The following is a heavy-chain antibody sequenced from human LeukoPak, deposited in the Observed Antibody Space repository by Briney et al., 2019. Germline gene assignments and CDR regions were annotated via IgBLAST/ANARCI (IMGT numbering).Heavy chain of an antibody. CDR3: AKDRASKDIVVMVPATGEFDY. D-gene: IGHD2-15*01. CDR1: GFTFSSYA. CDR2: ISGSGGGT. V-gene: IGHV3-23*01. Sequence: GGSLRLSCAAYGFTFSSYAMSWVRQAPGKGLEWVSGISGSGGGTYYADSVKGRFTISRDNSKNTLYLQMNSLRAEDTAVYYCAKDRASKDIVVMVPATGEFDYWGQGTLVTVSS. J-gene: IGHJ4*02.